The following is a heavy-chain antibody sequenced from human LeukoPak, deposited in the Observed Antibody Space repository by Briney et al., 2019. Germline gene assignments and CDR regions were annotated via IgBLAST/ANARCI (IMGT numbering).Heavy chain of an antibody. CDR1: GYTFTSYG. V-gene: IGHV1-18*01. J-gene: IGHJ4*02. Sequence: GASVKVSCKASGYTFTSYGISWVRQAPGQGLEWMGWISAYNGNTNYAQKLQGRVTMTTDTSTSTAYMELRSLRSDDTAVYYCARVPYYYDSSGPIGNRIDYWGQGTRITVSS. CDR3: ARVPYYYDSSGPIGNRIDY. D-gene: IGHD3-22*01. CDR2: ISAYNGNT.